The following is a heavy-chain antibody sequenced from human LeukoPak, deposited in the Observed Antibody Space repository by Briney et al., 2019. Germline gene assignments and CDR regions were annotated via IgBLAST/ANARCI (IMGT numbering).Heavy chain of an antibody. J-gene: IGHJ4*02. Sequence: GGSLRLSCAASGFPFSHSAMSWVRQAPRKGLEWVSPIGGSGDTTYYADSVTGRFTISRDNAKNTLYLQINSLRAEDTALYLCARRDTANSKGLDFWGQGTQVTVSS. V-gene: IGHV3-23*01. CDR3: ARRDTANSKGLDF. D-gene: IGHD4/OR15-4a*01. CDR1: GFPFSHSA. CDR2: IGGSGDTT.